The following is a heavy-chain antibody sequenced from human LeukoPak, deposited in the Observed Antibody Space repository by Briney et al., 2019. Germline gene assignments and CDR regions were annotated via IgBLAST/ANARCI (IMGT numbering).Heavy chain of an antibody. D-gene: IGHD3-22*01. V-gene: IGHV1-69*04. CDR2: IIPILGIA. CDR3: ARDQGYYDSSGYYQGYGMDV. J-gene: IGHJ6*02. CDR1: GYTFTSYY. Sequence: EASVKVSCKASGYTFTSYYMHWVRQAPGQGLEWMGRIIPILGIANYAQKFQGRVTITADKSTSTAYMELSSLRSEDTAVYYCARDQGYYDSSGYYQGYGMDVWGQGTTVTVSS.